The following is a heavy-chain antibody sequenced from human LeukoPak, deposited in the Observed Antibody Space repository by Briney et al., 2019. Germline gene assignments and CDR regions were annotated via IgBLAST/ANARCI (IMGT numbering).Heavy chain of an antibody. CDR2: IYHSGST. CDR1: GGSISSSNW. D-gene: IGHD6-13*01. V-gene: IGHV4-4*02. CDR3: ASLRIAAAGDFAY. Sequence: SGTLSLTCAVSGGSISSSNWWSGGRQPPGKGLEWIGEIYHSGSTNYNPSLKSRVTISVDKSKNQFSLKLSSVTAADTAVYYCASLRIAAAGDFAYWRQGTLVTVSS. J-gene: IGHJ4*02.